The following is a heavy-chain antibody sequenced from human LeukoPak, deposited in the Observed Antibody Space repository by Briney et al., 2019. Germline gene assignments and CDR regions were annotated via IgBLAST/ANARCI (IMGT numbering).Heavy chain of an antibody. J-gene: IGHJ3*02. CDR2: ISGSGGST. Sequence: GGSLRLSGAASGFTFSSYAMSWVRQAPGKGLEWVSAISGSGGSTYYADSVKGRFTISRDNSKNTLYLQMNSLRAEDTAVYYCAKVGFLDPYQFYYDSSGQEDAFDIWGQGTMVTVSS. CDR1: GFTFSSYA. V-gene: IGHV3-23*01. CDR3: AKVGFLDPYQFYYDSSGQEDAFDI. D-gene: IGHD3-22*01.